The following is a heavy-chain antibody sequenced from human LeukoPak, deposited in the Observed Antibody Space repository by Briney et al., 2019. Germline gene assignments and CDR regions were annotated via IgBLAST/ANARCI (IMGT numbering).Heavy chain of an antibody. V-gene: IGHV3-23*01. CDR3: AKQLGYCSDGSCYFPY. J-gene: IGHJ4*02. Sequence: GGSLRLSCAASGFIFNNHYMSWVRQAPGKGLEWVSAISNNGGYTYYADSVQGRFTISRDNSKSTLCLQMNSLRAEDTAVYYCAKQLGYCSDGSCYFPYWGQGTLVTVSS. CDR1: GFIFNNHY. CDR2: ISNNGGYT. D-gene: IGHD2-15*01.